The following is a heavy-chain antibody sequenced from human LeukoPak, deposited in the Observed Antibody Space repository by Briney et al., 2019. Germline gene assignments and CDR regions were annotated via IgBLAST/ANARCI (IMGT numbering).Heavy chain of an antibody. Sequence: GGSLRLSCAASGFTFGTYWMSWLRQAPGKGLEWVANIKQDGSEKKYVDSVKGRFTISRDNAKNSVYLQMNSLRAEDTAVYYCARARVGAGDAFDIWGQGTMVTVSS. CDR2: IKQDGSEK. V-gene: IGHV3-7*01. J-gene: IGHJ3*02. CDR3: ARARVGAGDAFDI. CDR1: GFTFGTYW. D-gene: IGHD1-26*01.